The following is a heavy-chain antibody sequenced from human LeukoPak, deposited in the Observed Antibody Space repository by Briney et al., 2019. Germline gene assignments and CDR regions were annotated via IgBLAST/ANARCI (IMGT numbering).Heavy chain of an antibody. CDR1: GYTFTSYG. D-gene: IGHD3-16*01. Sequence: ASVKVSCKASGYTFTSYGISWVRQAPGQGREWMGWITTYNGNTNYAQNLQGRVTMTTDTSTSTAYMELRSLRSDDTAVYYCATVGDDWYFDYCGQGTLVTVSS. V-gene: IGHV1-18*01. CDR2: ITTYNGNT. CDR3: ATVGDDWYFDY. J-gene: IGHJ4*02.